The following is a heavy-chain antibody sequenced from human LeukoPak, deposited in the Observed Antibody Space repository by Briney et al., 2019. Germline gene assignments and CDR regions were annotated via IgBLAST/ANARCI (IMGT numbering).Heavy chain of an antibody. CDR3: ARGHSSGLRYLYPLYYYMDV. D-gene: IGHD3-9*01. Sequence: ASVKVSCKASGGTFGSYAISWVRQAPGQGLEWMGGIIPIFGTANYAQKFQGRVTITADESTSTAYMELSSLRSEDTAVYYCARGHSSGLRYLYPLYYYMDVWGKGTTVTVSS. CDR1: GGTFGSYA. CDR2: IIPIFGTA. V-gene: IGHV1-69*13. J-gene: IGHJ6*03.